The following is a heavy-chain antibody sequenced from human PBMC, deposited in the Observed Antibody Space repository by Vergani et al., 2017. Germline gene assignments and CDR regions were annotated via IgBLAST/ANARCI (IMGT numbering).Heavy chain of an antibody. Sequence: EVQLLESGGGWVQPGGSLRLSCAASGLTFINCAMNWVRQAPGQGLEWVTSISGSGDRTYYADPVKGRFTISRDNSKNTLYLQMNSLRGEDRAVYFCAKLGDLDTAMSTPFGKHMDVWGKGTTVTVSS. CDR2: ISGSGDRT. D-gene: IGHD5-18*01. CDR3: AKLGDLDTAMSTPFGKHMDV. J-gene: IGHJ6*03. V-gene: IGHV3-23*01. CDR1: GLTFINCA.